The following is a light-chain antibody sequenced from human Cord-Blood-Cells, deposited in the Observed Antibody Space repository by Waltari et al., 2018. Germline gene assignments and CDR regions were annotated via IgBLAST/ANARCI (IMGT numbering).Light chain of an antibody. V-gene: IGLV2-11*01. J-gene: IGLJ3*02. Sequence: QSALTQPRSVSGSPGPSATIPCTGTSSDAGGYNYVSWYRQHPGKAPKLMTYDVSNRPSGVPDRFSGSKSGNTASLTISGLQAEDEADYYCCSYAGSYTGVFGGGTKLTVL. CDR2: DVS. CDR1: SSDAGGYNY. CDR3: CSYAGSYTGV.